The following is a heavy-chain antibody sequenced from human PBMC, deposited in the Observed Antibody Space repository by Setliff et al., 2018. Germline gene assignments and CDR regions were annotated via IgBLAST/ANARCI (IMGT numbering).Heavy chain of an antibody. CDR2: VKSDGSDT. CDR1: GFTFRNYW. CDR3: ARSPANGGHDAYDI. D-gene: IGHD2-2*01. V-gene: IGHV3-74*01. J-gene: IGHJ3*02. Sequence: PGGSLRLSCVASGFTFRNYWMHWVSQAPGKGLVWLSRVKSDGSDTTYADSVKGRFTISRDNAKNSVYLEMNSLRAEDTAVYYCARSPANGGHDAYDIWGQGTMVTVSS.